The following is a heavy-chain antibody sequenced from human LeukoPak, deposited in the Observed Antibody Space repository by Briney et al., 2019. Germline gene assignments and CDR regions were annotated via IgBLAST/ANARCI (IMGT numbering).Heavy chain of an antibody. Sequence: SETLSLTCTVSGGSISSSSYYWGWIRQPPGKGLEWIGSIYYSGSTNYNPSLKSRVTISVDTSKNQFSLKLSSVTAADTAVYYCARTQRRYSGYDYLDWGQGTLVTVSS. CDR3: ARTQRRYSGYDYLD. J-gene: IGHJ4*02. D-gene: IGHD5-12*01. CDR1: GGSISSSSYY. CDR2: IYYSGST. V-gene: IGHV4-39*07.